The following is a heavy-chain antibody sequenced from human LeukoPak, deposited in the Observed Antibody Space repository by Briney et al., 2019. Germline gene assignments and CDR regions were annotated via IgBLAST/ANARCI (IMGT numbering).Heavy chain of an antibody. D-gene: IGHD3-10*01. CDR1: GFTFSSYS. V-gene: IGHV3-21*01. CDR3: ATDYYVSGSYYRLFY. CDR2: ISTSSSYI. J-gene: IGHJ4*02. Sequence: GGSLRLSCAASGFTFSSYSMSWVRQAPGKGLEWVSSISTSSSYIYYADSVKGRFTTSRDNAKNTLYLQMNNLRAEDTAIYYCATDYYVSGSYYRLFYWGQGTLVTVSS.